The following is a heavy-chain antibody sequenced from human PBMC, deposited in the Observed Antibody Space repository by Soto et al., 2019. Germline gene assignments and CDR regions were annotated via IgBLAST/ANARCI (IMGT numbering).Heavy chain of an antibody. CDR3: AREPWASDY. Sequence: EVQMVESGGGLVQPGGSLRLSCGASGFTVSTKYMRWVRQVPGKGLEWVSVISSGGSTFYADSVRGRFTISRDNSKNTVNLQMNSLRAEETSVYYCAREPWASDYWGQGTLVTVST. CDR1: GFTVSTKY. V-gene: IGHV3-66*01. D-gene: IGHD3-16*01. CDR2: ISSGGST. J-gene: IGHJ4*02.